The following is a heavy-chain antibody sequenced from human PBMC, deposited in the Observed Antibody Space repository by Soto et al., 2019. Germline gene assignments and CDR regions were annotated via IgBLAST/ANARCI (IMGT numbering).Heavy chain of an antibody. CDR2: IYYSGST. J-gene: IGHJ4*02. CDR1: GGSISSYY. D-gene: IGHD6-6*01. Sequence: SETLSLTCTVSGGSISSYYWSWIRQPPGKGLEWIGYIYYSGSTNYNPSLKSRVTTSVDTSKNQISLKLSSVTTADTAVYYCARRVATRQMGYYFDYWGQGTLVTVSS. CDR3: ARRVATRQMGYYFDY. V-gene: IGHV4-59*01.